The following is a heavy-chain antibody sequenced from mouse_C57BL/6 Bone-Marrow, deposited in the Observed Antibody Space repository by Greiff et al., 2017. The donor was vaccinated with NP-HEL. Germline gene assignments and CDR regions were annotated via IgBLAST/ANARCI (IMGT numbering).Heavy chain of an antibody. D-gene: IGHD1-1*01. V-gene: IGHV1-72*01. Sequence: VQLQESGADLVKPGASVKLSCKASGYTFTSYWMHWVKQRPGRGLEWIGSIDPNSGGTKFNEKFKTKATLTVDKPSSTAYMQLSSLTSEDSAVYYCARYYYGSRGWYFDVWGTGTTVTVSS. CDR2: IDPNSGGT. J-gene: IGHJ1*03. CDR3: ARYYYGSRGWYFDV. CDR1: GYTFTSYW.